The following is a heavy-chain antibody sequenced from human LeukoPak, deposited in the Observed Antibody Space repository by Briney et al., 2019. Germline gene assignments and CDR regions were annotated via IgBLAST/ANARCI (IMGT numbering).Heavy chain of an antibody. CDR3: AEDSIDYSNPTIWY. D-gene: IGHD4-11*01. J-gene: IGHJ4*02. CDR1: GFTISGNY. CDR2: ISYDGNNK. V-gene: IGHV3-30*18. Sequence: GGSLRLSCAASGFTISGNYMSWVRQAPGEGLEWVAVISYDGNNKYYADSVKGRFTISRDNSKNTLYLQMNSLRAEDTAVYYCAEDSIDYSNPTIWYWGQGTLVTVSS.